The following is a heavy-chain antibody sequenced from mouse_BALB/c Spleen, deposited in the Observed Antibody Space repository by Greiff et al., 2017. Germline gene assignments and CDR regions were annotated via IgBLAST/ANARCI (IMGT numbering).Heavy chain of an antibody. J-gene: IGHJ4*01. D-gene: IGHD2-3*01. Sequence: VKLQESAAELARPGASVKMSCKASGYTFTSYTMHWVKQRPGQGLEWIGYINPSSGYTEYNQKFKDKTTLTADKSSSTAYMQLSSLTSEDSAVYYCARWGDDPMDYWGQGTSVTVSS. V-gene: IGHV1-4*02. CDR3: ARWGDDPMDY. CDR1: GYTFTSYT. CDR2: INPSSGYT.